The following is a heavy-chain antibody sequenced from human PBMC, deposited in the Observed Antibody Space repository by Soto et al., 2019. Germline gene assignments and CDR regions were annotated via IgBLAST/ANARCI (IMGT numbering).Heavy chain of an antibody. D-gene: IGHD6-13*01. CDR3: AKHSSSSWNAY. CDR1: GFTFSSYG. Sequence: GGSLRLSCAASGFTFSSYGMHWVRQAPGKGLEWVAVISYDGSNKYYADSVKGRFTISRDNSKNTLYLQMNSLRAEDTAVYYCAKHSSSSWNAYWVQGTLVTVSS. V-gene: IGHV3-30*18. CDR2: ISYDGSNK. J-gene: IGHJ4*02.